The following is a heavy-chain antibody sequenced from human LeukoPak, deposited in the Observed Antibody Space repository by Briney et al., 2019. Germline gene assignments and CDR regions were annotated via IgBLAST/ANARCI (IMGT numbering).Heavy chain of an antibody. CDR2: ISYDGSNK. J-gene: IGHJ4*02. CDR3: AKDILPRYSSGWTSGFDY. V-gene: IGHV3-30*18. D-gene: IGHD6-19*01. CDR1: GFTFSSYG. Sequence: GGSLRLSCAASGFTFSSYGMHWVRQAPGKGLEWVAVISYDGSNKYYADSVKGRFTISRDNSKNTLYLQMNSLRAEDTAVYYCAKDILPRYSSGWTSGFDYWGQGTLVTVST.